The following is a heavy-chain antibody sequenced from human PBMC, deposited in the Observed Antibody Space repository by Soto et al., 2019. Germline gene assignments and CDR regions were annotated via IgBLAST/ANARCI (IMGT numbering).Heavy chain of an antibody. D-gene: IGHD2-21*01. Sequence: GPTLVNPTQTLTLTCTFSGVSLSTSGMGVGWIRQPPGKALEWLALVYWDDDKRYSPSLKSRLTITKDTSKNQVVLTMTYMDPVDTATYYCAHMIEGAFFAHWGQGTLVTVSS. CDR1: GVSLSTSGMG. V-gene: IGHV2-5*02. J-gene: IGHJ4*02. CDR3: AHMIEGAFFAH. CDR2: VYWDDDK.